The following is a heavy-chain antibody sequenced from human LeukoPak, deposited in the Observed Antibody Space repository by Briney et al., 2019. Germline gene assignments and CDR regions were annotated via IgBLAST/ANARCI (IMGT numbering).Heavy chain of an antibody. V-gene: IGHV3-30-3*01. Sequence: PGGSLRLSCAASGFTFSSYAMHWVRQAPGKGLEWVAVISYDGSNKYYADSVKGRFTISRDNSKNTLYLQMNSLRAEDTAVYYCARDPLFFSPNTYYDLSRGGYFDYWGQGTLVTVSS. D-gene: IGHD3-3*01. J-gene: IGHJ4*02. CDR1: GFTFSSYA. CDR2: ISYDGSNK. CDR3: ARDPLFFSPNTYYDLSRGGYFDY.